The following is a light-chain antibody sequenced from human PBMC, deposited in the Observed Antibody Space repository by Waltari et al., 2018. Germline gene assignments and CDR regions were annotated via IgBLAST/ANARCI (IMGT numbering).Light chain of an antibody. Sequence: QAVLTQPPQASGTPGQTVTISCSGSRSNIRSNTVPWYQQLPGTTPKVLIYNNDQRPSGVPDRFSGSKSGTSVSLAISGLQSDDEADYYCSTWDDGLAGGVVFGGGTKLTVL. CDR1: RSNIRSNT. V-gene: IGLV1-44*01. CDR2: NND. J-gene: IGLJ2*01. CDR3: STWDDGLAGGVV.